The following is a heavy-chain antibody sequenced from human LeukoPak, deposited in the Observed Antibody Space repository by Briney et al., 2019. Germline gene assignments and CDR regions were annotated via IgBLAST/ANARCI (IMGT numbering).Heavy chain of an antibody. Sequence: GGSLRLSCAASGFTFSSYAMHWVRQAPGKGLEWVAVISYDGSNKYYADSVKGRFTISRDNSKNTLYLQMNSLRAEDTAVYYCARVEARTVTNFYYYGMDVWGQGTTVTVSS. CDR3: ARVEARTVTNFYYYGMDV. V-gene: IGHV3-30-3*01. D-gene: IGHD4-17*01. CDR1: GFTFSSYA. J-gene: IGHJ6*02. CDR2: ISYDGSNK.